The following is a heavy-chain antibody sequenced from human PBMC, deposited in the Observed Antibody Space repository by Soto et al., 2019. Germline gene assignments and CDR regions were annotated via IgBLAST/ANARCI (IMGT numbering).Heavy chain of an antibody. J-gene: IGHJ4*02. V-gene: IGHV4-61*01. CDR2: IYYSGST. D-gene: IGHD2-2*01. CDR1: GGSVSSGSYY. Sequence: SETLSLTCTVSGGSVSSGSYYWSWIRQPPGKGLEWIGYIYYSGSTNYNPSLKSRVTISVDTSKNQFSLKLSSVTAADTAVYYCARGYCSSTSCYYFDYWGQGTLVTVS. CDR3: ARGYCSSTSCYYFDY.